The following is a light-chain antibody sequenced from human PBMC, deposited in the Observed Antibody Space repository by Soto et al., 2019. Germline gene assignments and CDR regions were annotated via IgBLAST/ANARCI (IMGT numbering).Light chain of an antibody. Sequence: LTQPHFVSESPGKTVIISCTRSSGSIANNYVQWYQLRPDSAPITVIYGDSQRPSGVPDRFSGSIDRSSNSASLTISRLQTEDEADYYCQSYYARNQVFGGGTQLTVL. V-gene: IGLV6-57*03. J-gene: IGLJ2*01. CDR2: GDS. CDR3: QSYYARNQV. CDR1: SGSIANNY.